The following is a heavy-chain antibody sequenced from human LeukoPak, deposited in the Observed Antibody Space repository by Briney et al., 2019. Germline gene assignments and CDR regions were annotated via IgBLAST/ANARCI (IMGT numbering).Heavy chain of an antibody. Sequence: GGSLRLSCAASGFTFSSYSMNWVRQAPGKGLEWVSYISSSSSTIYYADSVKGRFTISRDNAKNSLYPQMNSLRAEDTAVYYCARGRGYGDVKGIIDYWGQGTLVTVSS. D-gene: IGHD4-17*01. J-gene: IGHJ4*02. V-gene: IGHV3-48*01. CDR2: ISSSSSTI. CDR1: GFTFSSYS. CDR3: ARGRGYGDVKGIIDY.